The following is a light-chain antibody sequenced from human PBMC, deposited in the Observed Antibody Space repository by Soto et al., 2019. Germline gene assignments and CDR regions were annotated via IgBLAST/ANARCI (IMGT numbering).Light chain of an antibody. CDR1: QSVNSNF. CDR3: QQYGSSPPIT. CDR2: GAS. Sequence: DIVLTQFPVTLSLSPGERATLSCRASQSVNSNFLAWYQQKPGQAPRLLIYGASTRATDIPDRFSGSGSGPDFTLTISRLEPEDFAVYYCQQYGSSPPITFGQGTRLEIK. V-gene: IGKV3-20*01. J-gene: IGKJ5*01.